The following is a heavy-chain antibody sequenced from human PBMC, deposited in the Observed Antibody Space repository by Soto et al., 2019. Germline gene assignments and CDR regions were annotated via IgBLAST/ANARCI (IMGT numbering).Heavy chain of an antibody. Sequence: QVQLVESGGGVVQPGRSLRLSCAASGFTFSNYGMHWVRQAPGKGLEWVAVISSDGNSKYYVDSVKGRFTISRDNSKKTLYLQMNILRAEDTAMYYCAKDRGSSTNYFDYWGQGTLVTVSS. CDR3: AKDRGSSTNYFDY. CDR2: ISSDGNSK. CDR1: GFTFSNYG. D-gene: IGHD6-6*01. V-gene: IGHV3-30*18. J-gene: IGHJ4*02.